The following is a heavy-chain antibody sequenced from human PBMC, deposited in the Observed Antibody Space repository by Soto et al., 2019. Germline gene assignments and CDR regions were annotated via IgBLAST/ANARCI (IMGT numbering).Heavy chain of an antibody. CDR2: ISYDGSNK. CDR1: GFTFSSYG. CDR3: AKSFGVPAAYYYYYMDV. D-gene: IGHD2-2*01. V-gene: IGHV3-30*18. Sequence: PGGSLRLSCAASGFTFSSYGMHWVRQAPGKGLEWVAVISYDGSNKYYADSVKGRFTISRDNSKNTLYLQMNSLRAEDTAVYYCAKSFGVPAAYYYYYMDVWGKGTTVTVSS. J-gene: IGHJ6*03.